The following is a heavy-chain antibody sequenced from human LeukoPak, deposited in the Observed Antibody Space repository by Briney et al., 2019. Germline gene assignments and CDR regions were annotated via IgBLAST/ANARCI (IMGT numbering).Heavy chain of an antibody. Sequence: ASVKVSCKTSGYTFTNYGLSWVRQAPGQGLEWMGWISTYNGNSEYPQKLQGRVTLTTDTSTTTVYMELRSLRSDDTAVYYCARVLGYCGRDCYPLDYWGQGTLVTVSS. D-gene: IGHD2-21*02. CDR1: GYTFTNYG. CDR2: ISTYNGNS. CDR3: ARVLGYCGRDCYPLDY. V-gene: IGHV1-18*01. J-gene: IGHJ4*02.